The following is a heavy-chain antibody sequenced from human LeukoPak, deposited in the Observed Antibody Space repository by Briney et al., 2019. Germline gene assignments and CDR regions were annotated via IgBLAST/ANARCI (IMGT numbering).Heavy chain of an antibody. Sequence: PGGSLRLSCAASGSTFDDYTMHWVRQAPGKGLEWVSLISWDGGSTYYADSVKGRFTISRDNSKNSLYLQMNSLRTEDTALYYCAKESSGYSYKYYFDYWGQGTLVTVSS. CDR3: AKESSGYSYKYYFDY. V-gene: IGHV3-43*01. CDR1: GSTFDDYT. J-gene: IGHJ4*02. CDR2: ISWDGGST. D-gene: IGHD3-22*01.